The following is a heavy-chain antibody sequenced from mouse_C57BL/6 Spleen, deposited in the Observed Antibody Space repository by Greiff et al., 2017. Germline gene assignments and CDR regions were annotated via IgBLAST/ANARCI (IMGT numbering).Heavy chain of an antibody. D-gene: IGHD1-1*01. CDR1: GFTFSDYY. J-gene: IGHJ1*03. CDR3: ARDTTLDV. V-gene: IGHV5-16*01. CDR2: INYDGSST. Sequence: EVQLVESEGGLVQPGSSMKLSCTASGFTFSDYYMAWVRQVPEKGLEWVANINYDGSSTYYLDSLKSRFIISRDNAKNILYLQMSSLKSEDTATYDCARDTTLDVWGTGTTVTVSS.